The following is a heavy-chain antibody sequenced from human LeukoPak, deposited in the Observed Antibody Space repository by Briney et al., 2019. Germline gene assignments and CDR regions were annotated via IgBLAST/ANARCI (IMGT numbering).Heavy chain of an antibody. D-gene: IGHD5-18*01. CDR1: GFTFSSYE. CDR3: VREGVPAMVGRSHQPSDEIDY. V-gene: IGHV3-48*03. CDR2: ISSSGSTI. J-gene: IGHJ4*02. Sequence: GGSLRLSCAASGFTFSSYEMNWVRQAPGKGLEWVSYISSSGSTIYYADSVKGRFTISRDNAKNSLYLQMNSLRAEDTAVYYCVREGVPAMVGRSHQPSDEIDYWGQGTLVTVSS.